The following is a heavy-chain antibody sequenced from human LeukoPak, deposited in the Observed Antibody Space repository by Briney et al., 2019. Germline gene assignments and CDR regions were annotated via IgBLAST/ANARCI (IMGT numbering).Heavy chain of an antibody. CDR2: ISSYSNYI. CDR1: GFIFSSYS. Sequence: GSLRLSCAASGFIFSSYSMNWVRQAPGKGLEWVSSISSYSNYIYYTDSVKGRFTISRDNAKISLYLQMNSLRVEDTAIYYCAREGATVTNPKFFDIWGQGTVVTVSS. D-gene: IGHD4-17*01. J-gene: IGHJ3*02. V-gene: IGHV3-21*01. CDR3: AREGATVTNPKFFDI.